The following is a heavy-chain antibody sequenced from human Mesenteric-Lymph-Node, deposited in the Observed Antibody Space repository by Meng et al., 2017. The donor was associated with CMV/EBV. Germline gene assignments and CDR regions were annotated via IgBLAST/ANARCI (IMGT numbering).Heavy chain of an antibody. D-gene: IGHD6-13*01. Sequence: GGSLRLSCAASGFTFSSYSMNWVRQAPGKGLVWVSRISSDESSTNYPDPVKGRFTISRDNAKNTLQRQMNSLRAEDTAVYYCVRSRDYSLDVWGQGTTVTVSS. CDR2: ISSDESST. CDR1: GFTFSSYS. V-gene: IGHV3-74*01. J-gene: IGHJ6*02. CDR3: VRSRDYSLDV.